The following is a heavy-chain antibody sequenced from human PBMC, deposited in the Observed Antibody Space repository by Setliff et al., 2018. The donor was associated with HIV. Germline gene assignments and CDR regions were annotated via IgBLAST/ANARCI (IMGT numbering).Heavy chain of an antibody. CDR3: TRDTYYDSSGY. CDR1: GGSIRSHY. J-gene: IGHJ4*02. D-gene: IGHD3-22*01. Sequence: SETLSLTCTVSGGSIRSHYWSWIRQSPGKGLEWIGYIYYSGSTNYNPSLKSRVTISVDTSKNQFSLKIADTAVYYCTRDTYYDSSGYWGPGTLVTVS. CDR2: IYYSGST. V-gene: IGHV4-59*11.